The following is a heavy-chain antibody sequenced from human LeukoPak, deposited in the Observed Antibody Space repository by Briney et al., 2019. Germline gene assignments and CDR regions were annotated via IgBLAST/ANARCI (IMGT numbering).Heavy chain of an antibody. J-gene: IGHJ4*02. Sequence: ASVNVSCKASGATFSSYAISWVRQAPGQGLEWMRGIITIFGTANYAQKFQGRVTIITDESTSTAYMELSSLRSEDTAVYYCARPWKYYGFWSFDYWGQGTLVTVSS. D-gene: IGHD3-3*01. CDR2: IITIFGTA. CDR3: ARPWKYYGFWSFDY. CDR1: GATFSSYA. V-gene: IGHV1-69*05.